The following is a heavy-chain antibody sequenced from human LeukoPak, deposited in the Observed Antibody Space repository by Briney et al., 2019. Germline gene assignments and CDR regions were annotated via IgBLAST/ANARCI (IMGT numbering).Heavy chain of an antibody. CDR3: ASDYGSGSWRFDY. V-gene: IGHV1-58*02. Sequence: SVKVSCKASGFTFTSSAMQWVRQARGQRLEWIGWIVVGSGNTNYAQNFQERVTITRDMSTSTAYMELSSLRSEDTAVYYCASDYGSGSWRFDYWGQGTLATVSS. D-gene: IGHD3-10*01. J-gene: IGHJ4*02. CDR1: GFTFTSSA. CDR2: IVVGSGNT.